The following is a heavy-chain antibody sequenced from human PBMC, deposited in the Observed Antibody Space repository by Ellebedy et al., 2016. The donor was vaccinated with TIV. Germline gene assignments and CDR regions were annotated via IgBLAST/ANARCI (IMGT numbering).Heavy chain of an antibody. J-gene: IGHJ6*02. CDR1: GGTFSSYA. Sequence: ASVKVSCKASGGTFSSYAISWARQAPGQGLEWMGGIIPIFGTANYAQKFQGRVTITADESTSTAYMELSSLRSEDTAVYYCARAPGNVDIVATIVNYYYYGMDVWGQGTTVTVSS. CDR3: ARAPGNVDIVATIVNYYYYGMDV. D-gene: IGHD5-12*01. CDR2: IIPIFGTA. V-gene: IGHV1-69*13.